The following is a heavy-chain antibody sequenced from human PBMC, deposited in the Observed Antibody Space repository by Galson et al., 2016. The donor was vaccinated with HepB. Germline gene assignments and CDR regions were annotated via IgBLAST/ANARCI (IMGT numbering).Heavy chain of an antibody. D-gene: IGHD1-26*01. CDR2: IYYSGST. CDR3: ARIDYSGTRFDP. J-gene: IGHJ5*02. CDR1: CGSMTTYY. V-gene: IGHV4-59*07. Sequence: SDTLSLTCTVSCGSMTTYYWSWIRQTPVKGLEWIGSIYYSGSTNYNPSLKSRATISVDTSKNQFSLRLSSVAAADTSVYYCARIDYSGTRFDPWGQATLVTVSA.